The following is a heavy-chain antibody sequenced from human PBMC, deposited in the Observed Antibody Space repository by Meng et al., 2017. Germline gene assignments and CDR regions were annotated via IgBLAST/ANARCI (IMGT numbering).Heavy chain of an antibody. CDR2: INHSGST. Sequence: QVQLQQWGAGRLKPSQTLSLTCAVYGGSFSGYYWSWIRQPPGKGLEWIGEINHSGSTNYNPSLKSRVTISVDTSKNQFSLKLSSVTAADTAVYYCARRRGGSSDWFDPWGQGTLVTVFS. D-gene: IGHD6-6*01. CDR1: GGSFSGYY. CDR3: ARRRGGSSDWFDP. V-gene: IGHV4-34*01. J-gene: IGHJ5*02.